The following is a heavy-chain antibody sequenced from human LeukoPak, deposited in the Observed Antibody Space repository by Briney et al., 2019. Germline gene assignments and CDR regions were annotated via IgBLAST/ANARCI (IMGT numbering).Heavy chain of an antibody. CDR3: ARKSYYYYGMDV. Sequence: SETLSLTCAVYGGSFSGYYWSWIRQPPGKGLEWIGEINYGGSTYYNPSLKSRVTILVDTSKNQFSLKLSSVTAADTSVYYCARKSYYYYGMDVWGQGTTVTVSS. V-gene: IGHV4-34*01. J-gene: IGHJ6*02. CDR1: GGSFSGYY. CDR2: INYGGST.